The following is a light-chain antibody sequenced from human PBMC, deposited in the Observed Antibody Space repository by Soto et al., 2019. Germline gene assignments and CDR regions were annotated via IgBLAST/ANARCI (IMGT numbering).Light chain of an antibody. J-gene: IGLJ3*02. Sequence: QSVLGQPPSVSGTPGESVTISCSGSGTNIGSNVVNWYQQLPGAAPKLLIHSNFERPSGVPDRFSGSKSGTSASLAISGLQSEDEGDYYCAAWDDGVPGLMFGAGTKVTVL. V-gene: IGLV1-44*01. CDR1: GTNIGSNV. CDR3: AAWDDGVPGLM. CDR2: SNF.